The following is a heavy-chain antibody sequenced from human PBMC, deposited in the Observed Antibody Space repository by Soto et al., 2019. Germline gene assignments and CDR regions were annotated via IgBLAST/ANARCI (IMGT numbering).Heavy chain of an antibody. V-gene: IGHV5-51*01. CDR1: GYSFTSYW. J-gene: IGHJ4*02. CDR2: IYPGDSDT. D-gene: IGHD6-13*01. CDR3: ARPAPDAAAGTYYFDY. Sequence: EVQLVQSGAEVKKPGESLKISCKGSGYSFTSYWIGWVRQMPGKGLEWMGIIYPGDSDTRYSPSFQGQVTISADKSISTAYLQWSSLKASDTAMYYCARPAPDAAAGTYYFDYWGQGTLVTVSS.